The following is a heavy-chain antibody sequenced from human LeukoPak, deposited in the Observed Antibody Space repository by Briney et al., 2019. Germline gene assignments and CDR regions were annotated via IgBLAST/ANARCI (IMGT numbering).Heavy chain of an antibody. Sequence: SETLSLTCTVSGGSISSSDYYWGWVRQPPGKGLEWIGSIFYSGAAHCNPSLKSRVTISVDTSNNQFSLMLSSVIAADTAVYYCARRIANRNWFDPWGQGTLVTVSS. CDR2: IFYSGAA. D-gene: IGHD1/OR15-1a*01. V-gene: IGHV4-39*01. J-gene: IGHJ5*02. CDR3: ARRIANRNWFDP. CDR1: GGSISSSDYY.